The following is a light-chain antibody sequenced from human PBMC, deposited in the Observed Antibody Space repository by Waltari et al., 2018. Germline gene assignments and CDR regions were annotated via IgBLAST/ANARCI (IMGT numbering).Light chain of an antibody. J-gene: IGKJ5*01. CDR3: QQYGTSHTT. CDR2: AAS. V-gene: IGKV3-20*01. CDR1: QSVSSNY. Sequence: EVVLTQSPGTLSLSPGDRATLSCRASQSVSSNYLAWYQQKPGQAPRLLIYAASRRATGIPDRFSGSGSGTDFTFTIRRLQSEDFAMYYCQQYGTSHTTFGQGTRLEIK.